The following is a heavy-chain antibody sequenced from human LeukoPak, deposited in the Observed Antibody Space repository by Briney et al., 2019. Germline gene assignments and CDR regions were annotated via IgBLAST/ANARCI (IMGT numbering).Heavy chain of an antibody. CDR2: ISGSGTRT. Sequence: GGSLRLSCVGSGFTLSSYAMSWVRQAPGKGLEWVSAISGSGTRTYYADSVKGRFTISRDNSKNTLYLQMNSLRAEDTAVYYCAKGVCTNGICYFDYWGQGTLVTVSS. J-gene: IGHJ4*02. CDR3: AKGVCTNGICYFDY. D-gene: IGHD2-8*01. CDR1: GFTLSSYA. V-gene: IGHV3-23*01.